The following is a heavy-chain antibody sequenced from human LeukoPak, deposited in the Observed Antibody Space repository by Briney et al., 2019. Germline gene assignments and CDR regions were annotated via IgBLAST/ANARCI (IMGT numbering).Heavy chain of an antibody. CDR1: GGSITGTTYY. V-gene: IGHV4-39*01. CDR2: IYPSGDS. J-gene: IGHJ4*02. D-gene: IGHD2-8*01. Sequence: SETLSLTCTVSGGSITGTTYYWGWIRQPPGKELEWIGSIYPSGDSYYNPSLKSRVTMSVDTSRNQFSLQLTSLTATDASVSYCAGPDTKSRFAYWGQGTLVTVSS. CDR3: AGPDTKSRFAY.